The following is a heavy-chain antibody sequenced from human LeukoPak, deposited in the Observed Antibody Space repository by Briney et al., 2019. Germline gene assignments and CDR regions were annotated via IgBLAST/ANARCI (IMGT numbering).Heavy chain of an antibody. V-gene: IGHV1-2*02. Sequence: GASVKVSCKASGYTFTGYYVHWVRQAPGQGLEWMGWINPNSGGTNYAQKFQGRVTMTRDTSISTAYMELSRLRSDDTAVYYCAGIAVAGTNFDYWGQGTLVTVSS. D-gene: IGHD6-19*01. CDR2: INPNSGGT. CDR1: GYTFTGYY. CDR3: AGIAVAGTNFDY. J-gene: IGHJ4*02.